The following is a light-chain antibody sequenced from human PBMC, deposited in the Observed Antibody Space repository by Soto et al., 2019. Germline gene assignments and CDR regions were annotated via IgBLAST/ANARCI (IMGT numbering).Light chain of an antibody. J-gene: IGLJ3*02. CDR1: SSNIGSNY. V-gene: IGLV1-47*01. CDR2: RNN. CDR3: AAWDDILSGWV. Sequence: QSVLTQPPSASGTPGQRVTISCSGSSSNIGSNYVYWYQQLPGTAPKLLIYRNNQRPSGVPDRFSGSKSGTSASLAISGLRSEDEADYYCAAWDDILSGWVFGGVTKLTVL.